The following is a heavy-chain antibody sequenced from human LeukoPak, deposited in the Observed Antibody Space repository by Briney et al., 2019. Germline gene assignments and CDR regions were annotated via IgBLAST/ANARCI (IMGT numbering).Heavy chain of an antibody. CDR2: IYRGGST. D-gene: IGHD3-22*01. Sequence: GGSLRLSCPAPGFTYGSNYMSGVRQAPGKGLEWVSIIYRGGSTNYADSVKGRFTISRDTSKNTLYLQMNSLRAEDTAVYYCARLSANNSAYFFDNCGQGTLVTVSS. CDR1: GFTYGSNY. J-gene: IGHJ4*02. CDR3: ARLSANNSAYFFDN. V-gene: IGHV3-66*04.